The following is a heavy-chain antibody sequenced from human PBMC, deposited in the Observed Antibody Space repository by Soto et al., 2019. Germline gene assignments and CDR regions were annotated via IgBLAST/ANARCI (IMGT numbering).Heavy chain of an antibody. CDR1: GGTFSSYA. Sequence: SVKVSCKASGGTFSSYAISWVRQAPGQGLEWMGGIIPIFGTANYAQKFQGRVTITADESTSTAYMELSSLRSEGTAVYYCARDRPATYYYDSSGYGDAFDIWG. D-gene: IGHD3-22*01. V-gene: IGHV1-69*13. J-gene: IGHJ3*02. CDR2: IIPIFGTA. CDR3: ARDRPATYYYDSSGYGDAFDI.